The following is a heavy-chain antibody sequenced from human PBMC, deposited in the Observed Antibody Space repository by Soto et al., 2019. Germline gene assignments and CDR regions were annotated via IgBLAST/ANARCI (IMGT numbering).Heavy chain of an antibody. J-gene: IGHJ6*02. CDR3: GQSSVVRARPADYGMDV. CDR1: GGSFSGYY. CDR2: VNDSGNS. V-gene: IGHV4-34*01. D-gene: IGHD3-10*01. Sequence: SETLSLTCGVSGGSFSGYYWSWIRQPPGKGLEWIGEVNDSGNSNYNPSLKRRDVISVVTPKNEFSLKINTVTAADTPVYCCGQSSVVRARPADYGMDVRGPGTTV.